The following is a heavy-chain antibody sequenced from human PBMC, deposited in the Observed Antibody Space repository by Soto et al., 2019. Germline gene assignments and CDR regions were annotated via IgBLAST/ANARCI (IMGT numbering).Heavy chain of an antibody. D-gene: IGHD2-21*01. CDR2: ISYDGSKK. CDR3: ANWGGAFDI. V-gene: IGHV3-30*18. CDR1: GFSFSSYG. Sequence: QVQLVESGGGVVQSGRSLRLSCAASGFSFSSYGMHWVRQAQGKGLEWVAVISYDGSKKYYAGSVKGRFTISRDNSKNTLDLQMNSLRAEDTAVYFCANWGGAFDIWGQGTMVTVSS. J-gene: IGHJ3*02.